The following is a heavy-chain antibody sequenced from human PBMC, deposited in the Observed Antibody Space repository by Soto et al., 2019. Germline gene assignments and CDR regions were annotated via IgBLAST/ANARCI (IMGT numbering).Heavy chain of an antibody. V-gene: IGHV4-39*01. J-gene: IGHJ4*02. CDR1: GGSISSSSYY. D-gene: IGHD3-22*01. CDR2: IYYSGST. CDR3: ARHTAHYYDSSGPFDY. Sequence: SETLSLTCTVSGGSISSSSYYWGWIRQPPGKGLEWIGSIYYSGSTYYNPSLKSRVTISVDTSKNQFSLKLSSVTAADTAVYYCARHTAHYYDSSGPFDYWGQGTLVTVS.